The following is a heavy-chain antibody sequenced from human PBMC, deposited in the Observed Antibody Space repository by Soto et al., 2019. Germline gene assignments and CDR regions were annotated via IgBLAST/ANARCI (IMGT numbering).Heavy chain of an antibody. J-gene: IGHJ4*02. CDR3: ARHDCSGGSCYSGGPDY. Sequence: GGSLRLSCAASGFTFSSYAMHWVRQAPGKGLEWVAVISYDGSNKYYADSVKGRFTISRDNSKNTLYLQMNSLRAEDTAVYYCARHDCSGGSCYSGGPDYWGQGTLVTVSS. V-gene: IGHV3-30-3*01. D-gene: IGHD2-15*01. CDR1: GFTFSSYA. CDR2: ISYDGSNK.